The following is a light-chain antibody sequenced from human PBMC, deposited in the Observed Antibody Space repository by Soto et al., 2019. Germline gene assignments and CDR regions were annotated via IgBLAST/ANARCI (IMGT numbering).Light chain of an antibody. V-gene: IGLV1-40*03. Sequence: QAVVTQPPSMSGAPGQRVTISCTGSSSNIGAGYPVHWYQQLPGTAPKLLVAGNRPSGVPDRFSVSKSGASASLAITGLQAEDEADYYCQSYDSSLSRRWVFGGGTKVTVL. J-gene: IGLJ3*02. CDR3: QSYDSSLSRRWV. CDR1: SSNIGAGYP. CDR2: G.